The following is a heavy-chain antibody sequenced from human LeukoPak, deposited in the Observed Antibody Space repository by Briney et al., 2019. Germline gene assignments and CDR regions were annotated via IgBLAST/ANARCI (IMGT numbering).Heavy chain of an antibody. D-gene: IGHD3-16*01. CDR3: ARGGRYAYFLDY. CDR2: IKSDGSST. V-gene: IGHV3-74*01. Sequence: GGSLRLSCAASGFIFSDYWMHWVRQGPGKGLVWVSRIKSDGSSTSYAESVKGRFTISRDNAKNTVYVHMNSLGDEDTAVYYCARGGRYAYFLDYWSQGTLVTVSS. J-gene: IGHJ4*02. CDR1: GFIFSDYW.